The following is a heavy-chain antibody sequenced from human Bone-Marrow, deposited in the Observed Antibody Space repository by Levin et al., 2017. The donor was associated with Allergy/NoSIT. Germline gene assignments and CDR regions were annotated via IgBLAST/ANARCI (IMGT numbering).Heavy chain of an antibody. CDR2: IYPGDSDT. J-gene: IGHJ4*02. V-gene: IGHV5-51*01. D-gene: IGHD3/OR15-3a*01. CDR1: GYSFTSYW. Sequence: GESLKISCKGSGYSFTSYWIGWVRQMPGKGLEWMGIIYPGDSDTTYSPSFQGQVTISADKSITTAYLQWSSLKASDTAMYYCARVKHATTGLGSFDYWGQGTLVTVS. CDR3: ARVKHATTGLGSFDY.